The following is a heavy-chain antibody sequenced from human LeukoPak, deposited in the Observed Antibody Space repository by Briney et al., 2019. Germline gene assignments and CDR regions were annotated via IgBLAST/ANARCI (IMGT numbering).Heavy chain of an antibody. J-gene: IGHJ4*02. CDR1: GGSISSGSYC. D-gene: IGHD3-22*01. V-gene: IGHV4-61*02. Sequence: SETLSLTCTVSGGSISSGSYCWSWIRQPAGKGLEWIGRIYTSGSTNYNPSLKSRVTISVDTSKDQFSLKLSSVTAADTAVYYCARAPHYYYDSSGSIFDYWGQGTLVTVSS. CDR2: IYTSGST. CDR3: ARAPHYYYDSSGSIFDY.